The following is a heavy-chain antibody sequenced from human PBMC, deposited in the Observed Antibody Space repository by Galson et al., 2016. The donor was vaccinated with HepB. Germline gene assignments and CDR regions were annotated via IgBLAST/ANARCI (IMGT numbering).Heavy chain of an antibody. V-gene: IGHV3-30*03. Sequence: SLRLSCAASGFTFISHGMHWVRQAPGKGLEWLAVISHDGGNTYYADSVRGRFTISRDNSRNTVYLQMNSLRAGDTAVYYCATRGGSIDAFEIWGQGTMVIVSS. CDR1: GFTFISHG. CDR2: ISHDGGNT. CDR3: ATRGGSIDAFEI. D-gene: IGHD3-10*01. J-gene: IGHJ3*02.